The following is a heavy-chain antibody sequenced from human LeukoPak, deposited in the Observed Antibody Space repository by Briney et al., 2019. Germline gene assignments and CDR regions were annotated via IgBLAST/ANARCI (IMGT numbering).Heavy chain of an antibody. CDR3: ARERATALIYDY. CDR2: IKQEGSEK. Sequence: PGGSLRLSCAALGFTFSSYWMSWVRQAPGKGLEGVANIKQEGSEKYYVDSVKGRFTISRDNAKNSLYLQMNSLRAEDTAVYYCARERATALIYDYWGQGTVVTVSS. V-gene: IGHV3-7*01. CDR1: GFTFSSYW. J-gene: IGHJ4*02. D-gene: IGHD1-26*01.